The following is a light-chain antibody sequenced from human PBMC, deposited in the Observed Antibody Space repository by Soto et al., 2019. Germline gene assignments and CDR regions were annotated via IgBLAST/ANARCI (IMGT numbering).Light chain of an antibody. CDR3: MQALQIPIT. Sequence: DVVMTQSPLSLPVTLGQPASISCRSNQSLVHSDGIAYFSWFQQRPGQSPQLLIYLASSRASGVPDRFSGSGSGTDFTLRISRVEAEDVGVYYCMQALQIPITFGQGTRLEIK. J-gene: IGKJ5*01. V-gene: IGKV2-28*01. CDR1: QSLVHSDGIAY. CDR2: LAS.